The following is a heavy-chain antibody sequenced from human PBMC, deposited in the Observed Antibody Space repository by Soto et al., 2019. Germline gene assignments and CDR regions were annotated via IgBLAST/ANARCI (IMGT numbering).Heavy chain of an antibody. J-gene: IGHJ4*02. CDR3: ARDQDFWSGYPKGYYFDY. CDR2: ISYDGSNK. V-gene: IGHV3-30-3*01. D-gene: IGHD3-3*01. Sequence: QVQLVESGGGVVQPGRSLRLSCAASGFTFSSYAMHWVRQAPGKGLEWVAVISYDGSNKYYADSVKGRFTISRDNSKNTLYLKMNSLRAEDTAVYYCARDQDFWSGYPKGYYFDYWGQGALVTVSS. CDR1: GFTFSSYA.